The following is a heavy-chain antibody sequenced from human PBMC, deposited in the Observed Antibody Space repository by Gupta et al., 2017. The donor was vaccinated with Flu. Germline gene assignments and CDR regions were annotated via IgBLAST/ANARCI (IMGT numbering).Heavy chain of an antibody. CDR1: GFTFSDYT. CDR2: MSSRDTAT. CDR3: ARDRGGYYLSPFDY. J-gene: IGHJ4*02. Sequence: EVQLVQSGGGLVQPGGSLRRSWAASGFTFSDYTMNWVRQAPGKGLEWVSHMSSRDTATHYADSVKGRFTISRDNSKNSLFLQMNSLRADDTAVYYCARDRGGYYLSPFDYWGQGTLVTVSS. V-gene: IGHV3-48*01. D-gene: IGHD5-12*01.